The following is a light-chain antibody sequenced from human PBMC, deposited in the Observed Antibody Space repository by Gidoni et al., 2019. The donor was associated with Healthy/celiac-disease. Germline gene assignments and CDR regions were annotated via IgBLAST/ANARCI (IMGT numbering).Light chain of an antibody. V-gene: IGKV1-39*01. Sequence: DIQMTQSPSSLSASVGDRVTITCRASQSSSIYLNWYQQKPGKAPKLLIYAASSLQSGVPSRFSGSGSGTDFTLTISRLQPEDFATYYCQQSYSTPLTFGGGTKVEIK. CDR3: QQSYSTPLT. CDR2: AAS. CDR1: QSSSIY. J-gene: IGKJ4*01.